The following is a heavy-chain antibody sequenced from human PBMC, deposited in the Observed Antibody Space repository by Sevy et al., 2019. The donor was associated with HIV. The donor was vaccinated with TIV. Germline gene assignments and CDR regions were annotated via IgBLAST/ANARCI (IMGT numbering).Heavy chain of an antibody. J-gene: IGHJ6*02. CDR3: TRQKERITIFGVVIYDGMDV. CDR1: GFTFGDYA. V-gene: IGHV3-49*04. D-gene: IGHD3-3*01. Sequence: GGSLRLSCTASGFTFGDYAMSWVRQAPGKGLEWVGFIRSKAYGGTTEYAASVKGRFTISRDDSKSIAYLQMNSLKPEDTAVYYCTRQKERITIFGVVIYDGMDVWGQGTTVTVSS. CDR2: IRSKAYGGTT.